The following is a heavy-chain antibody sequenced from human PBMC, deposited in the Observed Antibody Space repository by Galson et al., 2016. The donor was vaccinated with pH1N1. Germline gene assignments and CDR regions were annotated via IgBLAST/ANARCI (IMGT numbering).Heavy chain of an antibody. CDR2: IYSTGGT. CDR1: GGSMFAYY. CDR3: ARGGTVTNPLAT. V-gene: IGHV4-59*01. J-gene: IGHJ5*02. Sequence: LSLTCSVSGGSMFAYYWNWIRQPPGKGLEWIGYIYSTGGTNYNPSLKSRVAISVNTANNQFSLNLISVTAADTAVYYCARGGTVTNPLATWGQGTLVTVSS. D-gene: IGHD4-17*01.